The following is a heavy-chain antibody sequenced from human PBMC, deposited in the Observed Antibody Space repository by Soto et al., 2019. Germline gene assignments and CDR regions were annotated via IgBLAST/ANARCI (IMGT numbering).Heavy chain of an antibody. J-gene: IGHJ4*01. CDR2: IFNSGSA. CDR1: GVVTFSGSYY. V-gene: IGHV4-31*03. Sequence: SETLSLTCSAYGVVTFSGSYYWSWILHRPGKGLECLGYIFNSGSAYYNPSLRSRVTISIDTSKDEFSLTLSSVTAADTAVYFCARGYSGYDYNFDYRGHETSVTVSS. D-gene: IGHD5-12*01. CDR3: ARGYSGYDYNFDY.